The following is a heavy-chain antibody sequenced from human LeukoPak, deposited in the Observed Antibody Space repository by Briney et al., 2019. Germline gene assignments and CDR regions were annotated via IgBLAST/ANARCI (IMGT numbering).Heavy chain of an antibody. CDR1: GASISSGSYY. CDR3: ARDHHPDYDILTGYSRGYYFDY. Sequence: SETLSLTCTVSGASISSGSYYWSWIRQPAGRGLEWIGRIYTSGSTNYNPSLKTRVTISGDTSKNQFSLKLSSVTAADTAVYYCARDHHPDYDILTGYSRGYYFDYWGQGTLVTVSS. D-gene: IGHD3-9*01. CDR2: IYTSGST. V-gene: IGHV4-61*02. J-gene: IGHJ4*02.